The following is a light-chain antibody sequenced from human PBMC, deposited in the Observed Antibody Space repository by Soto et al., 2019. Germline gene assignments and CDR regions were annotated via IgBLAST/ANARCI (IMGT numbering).Light chain of an antibody. J-gene: IGKJ1*01. CDR1: QSVSSSY. CDR2: GAF. CDR3: QLYGSSSWT. V-gene: IGKV3-20*01. Sequence: EIVLTQSPGTLSLSPGERATLSCRASQSVSSSYLAWYQQKPGQAPRLLIYGAFKRATGIPDRFSGSGSGTDFTLTISRLQPEDFAVFYCQLYGSSSWTFGQGTKVEI.